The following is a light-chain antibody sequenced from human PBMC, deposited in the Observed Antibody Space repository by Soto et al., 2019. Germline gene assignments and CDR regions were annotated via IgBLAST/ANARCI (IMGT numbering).Light chain of an antibody. Sequence: QSALTQPASVSGSPGQSITISCTGSSGDIGTYNLVSWYQQHPGRAPKLIIFEDNKRPSGVSNRFSASKSGNTASLAISGLQAEDEADYHCCSYAGRSTVICGGGTQLTVL. CDR3: CSYAGRSTVI. V-gene: IGLV2-23*01. CDR1: SGDIGTYNL. J-gene: IGLJ2*01. CDR2: EDN.